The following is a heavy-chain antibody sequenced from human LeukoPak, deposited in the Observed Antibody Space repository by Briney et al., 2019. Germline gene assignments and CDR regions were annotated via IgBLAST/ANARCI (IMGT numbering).Heavy chain of an antibody. D-gene: IGHD6-19*01. J-gene: IGHJ4*02. CDR1: GFTFDDYG. CDR2: INWNGGST. Sequence: GGSLRLSCAASGFTFDDYGMSWVRQAPGKGLEWVSGINWNGGSTGYADSVKGRYTISRDNAKNSLYLQMNSLRAEDTALYYCASLAVAGPSGYWGQGTLVTVSS. V-gene: IGHV3-20*04. CDR3: ASLAVAGPSGY.